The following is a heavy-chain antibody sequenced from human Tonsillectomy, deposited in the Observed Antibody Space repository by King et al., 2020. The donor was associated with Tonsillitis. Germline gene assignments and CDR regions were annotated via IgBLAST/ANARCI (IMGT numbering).Heavy chain of an antibody. Sequence: HVQLVESGGGVVQPGRSLRLSCAASGFTFSSYGMHWVRQAPGKGLEWVAVIWYDGSNKYYADSVKGRFTISRDNSKNTLYLQMNSPRAEDTAVYYCARGGPWYYYYYYMDVWGKGTTVTVSS. J-gene: IGHJ6*03. V-gene: IGHV3-33*08. CDR3: ARGGPWYYYYYYMDV. CDR1: GFTFSSYG. CDR2: IWYDGSNK.